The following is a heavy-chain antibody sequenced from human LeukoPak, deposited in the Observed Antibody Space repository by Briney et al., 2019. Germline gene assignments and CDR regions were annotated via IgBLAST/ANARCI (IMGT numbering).Heavy chain of an antibody. Sequence: PGGSLRLSCSASGFTFSSYAMHWVRKAPGKGLEYVSAISSNGGSTYYADSVKGRFTISRDNSKNTLYLQMSSLRAEDTAVYYCVKDPGVVAATGYFDYWGQGTLVTVSS. CDR1: GFTFSSYA. CDR2: ISSNGGST. CDR3: VKDPGVVAATGYFDY. V-gene: IGHV3-64D*06. J-gene: IGHJ4*02. D-gene: IGHD2-15*01.